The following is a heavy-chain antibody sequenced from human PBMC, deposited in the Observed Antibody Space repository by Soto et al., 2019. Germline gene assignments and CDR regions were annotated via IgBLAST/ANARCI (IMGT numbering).Heavy chain of an antibody. CDR2: ISYDGSNK. J-gene: IGHJ4*02. V-gene: IGHV3-30*18. Sequence: GGSLRLSCAASGFTFSSYGMHWVRQAPGKGLEWVAVISYDGSNKYYADSVKGRFTISRDNSKNTLYLQMNSLRAEDTAVYYCAKQRGYSSSWYSVFDYWGQGTLVTVSS. CDR3: AKQRGYSSSWYSVFDY. D-gene: IGHD6-13*01. CDR1: GFTFSSYG.